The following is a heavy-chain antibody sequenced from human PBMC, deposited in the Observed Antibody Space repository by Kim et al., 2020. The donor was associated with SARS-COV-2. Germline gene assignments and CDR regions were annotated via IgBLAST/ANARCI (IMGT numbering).Heavy chain of an antibody. CDR2: INSDGSST. CDR1: GFTFSSYW. CDR3: AREGYSSGWYVLGGYYYGMDV. J-gene: IGHJ6*02. Sequence: GGSLRLSCAASGFTFSSYWMHWVRQAPGKGLVWVSRINSDGSSTSYADSVKGRFTISRDNAKNTLYLQMNSLRAEDTAVYYCAREGYSSGWYVLGGYYYGMDVGGRGTTVTASS. V-gene: IGHV3-74*01. D-gene: IGHD6-13*01.